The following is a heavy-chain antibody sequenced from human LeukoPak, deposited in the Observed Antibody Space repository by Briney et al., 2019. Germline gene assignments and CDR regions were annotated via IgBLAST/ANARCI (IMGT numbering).Heavy chain of an antibody. CDR3: ARQSTSCYLYHDAFDI. CDR2: IYSGGST. D-gene: IGHD2-2*01. V-gene: IGHV3-53*01. CDR1: GFTVSSNY. Sequence: GGSLRLSCAASGFTVSSNYMSWVRQAPGKGLEWVSVIYSGGSTYYADSVKGRFTISRDNSKNTLYLQMNSLRAEDTAVYYCARQSTSCYLYHDAFDIWGQGTMVTVSS. J-gene: IGHJ3*02.